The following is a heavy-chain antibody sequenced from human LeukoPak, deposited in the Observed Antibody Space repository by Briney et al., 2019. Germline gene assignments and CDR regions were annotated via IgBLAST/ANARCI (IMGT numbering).Heavy chain of an antibody. CDR2: IYHSGST. D-gene: IGHD6-13*01. Sequence: SETLSLTCTVSGGSISSGGYSWSWVRQPPGKGLEWIGEIYHSGSTNYNPSLKSRVTISVDKSKNQFSLKLSSVTAADTAVYYCARLISAGGIDYWGQGTLVTVSS. CDR3: ARLISAGGIDY. J-gene: IGHJ4*02. V-gene: IGHV4-39*07. CDR1: GGSISSGGYS.